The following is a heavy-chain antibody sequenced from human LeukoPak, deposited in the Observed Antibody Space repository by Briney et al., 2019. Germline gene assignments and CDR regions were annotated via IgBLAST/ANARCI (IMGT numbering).Heavy chain of an antibody. Sequence: GGSLSLSCAASGFTFSSYWMSWVRQAPGKGLEWVANIKQDGSEKYYVDSVKGRFTISRDNAKNSLYLQMNSLRAEDTAVYYCARALLQYSYGYDYWGQGTLVTVSS. CDR1: GFTFSSYW. D-gene: IGHD5-18*01. CDR2: IKQDGSEK. J-gene: IGHJ4*02. CDR3: ARALLQYSYGYDY. V-gene: IGHV3-7*01.